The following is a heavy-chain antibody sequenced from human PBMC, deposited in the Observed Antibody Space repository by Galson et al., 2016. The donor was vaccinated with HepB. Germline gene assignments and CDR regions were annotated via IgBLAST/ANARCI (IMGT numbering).Heavy chain of an antibody. CDR3: ARGVRLGVIQPPDY. CDR1: GGSITNGVYY. Sequence: SETLSLTCSVSGGSITNGVYYWTWIRQSPGKGLEWIGEISQSGVTKYKPSLMSRVTITLDKPKNQFSLRLTSVTAADTAIYYCARGVRLGVIQPPDYWGQGSLVTVSS. CDR2: ISQSGVT. D-gene: IGHD2-8*01. V-gene: IGHV4-61*08. J-gene: IGHJ4*02.